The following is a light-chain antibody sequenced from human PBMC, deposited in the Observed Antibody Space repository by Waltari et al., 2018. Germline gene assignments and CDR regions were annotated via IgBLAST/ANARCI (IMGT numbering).Light chain of an antibody. CDR1: NSNLGSNY. CDR2: RNN. V-gene: IGLV1-47*01. CDR3: ASWDDSHYV. Sequence: QSVLTQPPSASGTPGQRVSISCSGSNSNLGSNYLYWYQQLPGMAPKLLIYRNNQRPSGVPGRFSGSKYGTSASLAISGLRSEDEAVYYCASWDDSHYVFGPGTKVTVL. J-gene: IGLJ1*01.